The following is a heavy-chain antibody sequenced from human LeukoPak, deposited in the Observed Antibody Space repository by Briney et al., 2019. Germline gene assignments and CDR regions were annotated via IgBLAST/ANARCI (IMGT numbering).Heavy chain of an antibody. CDR2: ISGSGGGP. Sequence: PGGSLRLSCAASGFTFSKYAMSWVRQAPGKGPEWVSGISGSGGGPYYADSVKGRFTISRDNSKNTLYLQMNSLRADDTAVYYCARDRDGTGSYPLDYWGQGTLVVVSS. V-gene: IGHV3-23*01. J-gene: IGHJ4*02. CDR3: ARDRDGTGSYPLDY. CDR1: GFTFSKYA. D-gene: IGHD3-10*01.